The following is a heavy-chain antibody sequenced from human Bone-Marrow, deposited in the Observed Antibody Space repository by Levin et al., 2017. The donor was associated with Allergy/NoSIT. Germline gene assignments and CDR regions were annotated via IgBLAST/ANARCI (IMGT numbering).Heavy chain of an antibody. CDR3: ARGGSGLDS. D-gene: IGHD3-10*01. CDR1: GFTFGLYS. Sequence: SCAASGFTFGLYSMNWVRQAPGRGLEWISFIGGSHTTIYYADSVKGRFTISRDNVKNSLYLQMSDLRDDDTAIYYCARGGSGLDSWGQGTLVTVSS. CDR2: IGGSHTTI. J-gene: IGHJ4*02. V-gene: IGHV3-48*02.